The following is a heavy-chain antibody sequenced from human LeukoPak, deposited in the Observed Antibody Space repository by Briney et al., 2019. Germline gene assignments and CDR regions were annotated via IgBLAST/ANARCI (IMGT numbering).Heavy chain of an antibody. CDR1: GASISSNSYY. CDR3: ARVLDYGDYEYFDY. Sequence: SETLSLTCTVSGASISSNSYYWGWIRQPPGKGLEWIGSIYFSGSTYYNPSLKSRVTISVDTSKNQFSLKLSSVTAADTAVYYCARVLDYGDYEYFDYWGQGTLVTVSS. D-gene: IGHD4-17*01. J-gene: IGHJ4*02. CDR2: IYFSGST. V-gene: IGHV4-39*07.